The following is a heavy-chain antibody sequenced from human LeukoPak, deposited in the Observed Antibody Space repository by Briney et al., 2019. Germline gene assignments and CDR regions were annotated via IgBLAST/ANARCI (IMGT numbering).Heavy chain of an antibody. Sequence: GGSLRLSCAASGFTFSDYYMSWIRQAPGKGLEWVSYISSSGSTIYYADSVKGRFTISRDNAKNSLYLQMNSLRAEDTAVYYCARATSDTAMVHFDHWGQGTLVTVSS. CDR1: GFTFSDYY. CDR2: ISSSGSTI. D-gene: IGHD5-18*01. CDR3: ARATSDTAMVHFDH. J-gene: IGHJ4*02. V-gene: IGHV3-11*01.